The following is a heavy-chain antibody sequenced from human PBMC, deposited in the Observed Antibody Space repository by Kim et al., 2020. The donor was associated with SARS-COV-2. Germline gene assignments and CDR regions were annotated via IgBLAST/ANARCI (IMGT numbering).Heavy chain of an antibody. Sequence: SETLSLTCAVYGGSFSGYYWSWIRQPPGKGLEWIGEINHSGSTNYNPSLKSRVTISVDTSKNQFSLKLSSVTAADTAVYYCAGFWSGYLGYWGQGTMVTV. CDR1: GGSFSGYY. CDR2: INHSGST. CDR3: AGFWSGYLGY. D-gene: IGHD3-3*01. J-gene: IGHJ4*02. V-gene: IGHV4-34*01.